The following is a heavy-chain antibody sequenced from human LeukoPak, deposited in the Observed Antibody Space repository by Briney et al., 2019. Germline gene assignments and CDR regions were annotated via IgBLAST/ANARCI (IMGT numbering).Heavy chain of an antibody. Sequence: SETLSLTCTVSGGSISSFYWSWIRQPPGKGLEWLGYIYYSGSTNYSPSLKSRVTISVDTSKNQFSLKLSSVTAADTAVYYCARAEYYHDSSGYYHTSAYDIWGQGTMVTISS. CDR3: ARAEYYHDSSGYYHTSAYDI. D-gene: IGHD3-22*01. J-gene: IGHJ3*02. CDR1: GGSISSFY. CDR2: IYYSGST. V-gene: IGHV4-59*01.